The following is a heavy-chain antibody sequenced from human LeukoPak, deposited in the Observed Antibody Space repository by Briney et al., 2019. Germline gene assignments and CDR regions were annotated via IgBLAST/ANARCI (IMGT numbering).Heavy chain of an antibody. CDR1: GYFISSGYY. J-gene: IGHJ4*02. Sequence: SETLSLTCAVSGYFISSGYYWGWIRQPPGKGLEWIGSIYHSGSTYHNPSLKSRVTISVDTSKNQFSLKLSSVTAADTAVYYCARNPSVRLDVFDYWGQGTLVTVSS. D-gene: IGHD3-22*01. V-gene: IGHV4-38-2*01. CDR3: ARNPSVRLDVFDY. CDR2: IYHSGST.